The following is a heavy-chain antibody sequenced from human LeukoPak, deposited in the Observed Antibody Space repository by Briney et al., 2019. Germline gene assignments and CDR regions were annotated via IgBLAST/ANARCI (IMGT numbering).Heavy chain of an antibody. V-gene: IGHV4-59*01. CDR1: GGSISSYY. CDR3: ARVSLVRGAPDYYFDY. Sequence: SETLSLTCTVSGGSISSYYWSWIRQLPGKGLEWIGYIYYSGSTNYNPSLKSRVTISVDTSKNQFSLKLSSVTAADTAVYYCARVSLVRGAPDYYFDYWGQGTLVTVSS. D-gene: IGHD3-10*01. CDR2: IYYSGST. J-gene: IGHJ4*02.